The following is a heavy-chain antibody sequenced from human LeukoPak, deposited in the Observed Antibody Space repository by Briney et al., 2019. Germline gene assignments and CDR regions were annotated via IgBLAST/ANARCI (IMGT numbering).Heavy chain of an antibody. CDR1: GGTFSSYA. J-gene: IGHJ3*02. D-gene: IGHD3-16*01. CDR3: ARGADIVITGSFNI. V-gene: IGHV1-69*13. Sequence: SVKVSCKASGGTFSSYAISWVRQAPGQGLEWMGGIIPIFGTANYAQKFQGRVTITADESTSTAYIELNSLRSEDTAIYYCARGADIVITGSFNIWGQGTMVTVSS. CDR2: IIPIFGTA.